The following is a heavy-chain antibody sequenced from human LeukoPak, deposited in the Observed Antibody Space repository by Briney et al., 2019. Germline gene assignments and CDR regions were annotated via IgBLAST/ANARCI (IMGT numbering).Heavy chain of an antibody. D-gene: IGHD1-26*01. V-gene: IGHV4-59*02. Sequence: PSETLSLTCTVSGGSVSSYYWSWIRQPPGERLEWIAYIHNSGSTNYNLSLKTRVTISVDTSKNQFSLKLSSVTAADTAVYYCVRDWEGFNFDIWGQGTMVTVSS. CDR3: VRDWEGFNFDI. CDR1: GGSVSSYY. J-gene: IGHJ3*02. CDR2: IHNSGST.